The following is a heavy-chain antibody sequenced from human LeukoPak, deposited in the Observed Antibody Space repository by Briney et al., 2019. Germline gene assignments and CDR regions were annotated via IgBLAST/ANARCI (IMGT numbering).Heavy chain of an antibody. J-gene: IGHJ5*02. CDR2: IYHSGST. D-gene: IGHD1-14*01. Sequence: SETLSLTCAVSGGSISSGGYSWSWIRQPPGKGLEWIGYIYHSGSTYYNPSLKSRVTISVDRSKNQFSLKLSSVTAADTAVYYCARGYNPNWFDPWGQGTLVTVSS. V-gene: IGHV4-30-2*01. CDR3: ARGYNPNWFDP. CDR1: GGSISSGGYS.